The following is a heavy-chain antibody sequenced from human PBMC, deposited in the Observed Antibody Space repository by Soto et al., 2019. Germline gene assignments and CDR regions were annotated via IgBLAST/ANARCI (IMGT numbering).Heavy chain of an antibody. CDR1: GFPFSSYG. Sequence: QVQLVESGGGVVQPGRSLRLSCAAYGFPFSSYGMHWLRQAPGKGLEWVAVISYDGSNKYYADSVKGRFTISRDNSKNTLYLQMNSLRAEDTAVYYCAKDQYYYDSSGYPDYWGQGTLVTVSS. CDR3: AKDQYYYDSSGYPDY. J-gene: IGHJ4*02. V-gene: IGHV3-30*18. CDR2: ISYDGSNK. D-gene: IGHD3-22*01.